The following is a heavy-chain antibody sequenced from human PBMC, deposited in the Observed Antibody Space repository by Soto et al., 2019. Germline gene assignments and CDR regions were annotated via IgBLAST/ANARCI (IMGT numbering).Heavy chain of an antibody. J-gene: IGHJ5*02. CDR1: GFTFSSYA. D-gene: IGHD3-10*01. CDR2: ISGSGGST. CDR3: AKAEITIVRGVIPWFDP. Sequence: EVQLLESGGGLVQPGGSLRLSCAASGFTFSSYAMSWVRQAPGKGLEWVSAISGSGGSTYYADSVKGRFTISRDNSKNTLYLQMNSLRAEDTAVYYCAKAEITIVRGVIPWFDPWGQGTLVTVSS. V-gene: IGHV3-23*01.